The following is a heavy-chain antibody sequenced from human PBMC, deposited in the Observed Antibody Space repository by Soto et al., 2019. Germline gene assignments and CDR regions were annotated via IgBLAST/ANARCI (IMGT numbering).Heavy chain of an antibody. J-gene: IGHJ6*03. CDR2: ISSSSSTI. D-gene: IGHD6-6*01. V-gene: IGHV3-48*01. CDR1: GFTFSSYS. Sequence: EVQLVESGGGLVQPGGSLRLSCAASGFTFSSYSMNWVRQAPGKGLEWVSYISSSSSTIYYADSVKGRFTISRDNAKNALYLQMNSLRAEDTAVYYCARDRGRLAYYYMDVWGKGTTVTVSS. CDR3: ARDRGRLAYYYMDV.